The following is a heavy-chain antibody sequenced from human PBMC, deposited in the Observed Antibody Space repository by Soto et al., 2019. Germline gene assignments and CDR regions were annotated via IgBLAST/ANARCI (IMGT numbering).Heavy chain of an antibody. CDR3: ARGRGYSGYDPVYFDY. D-gene: IGHD5-12*01. J-gene: IGHJ4*02. CDR2: IYSGGST. Sequence: EVQLVESGGGLVQPGGSLRLSCAASGFTVSSNYMSWVRQAPGKGLEWVSVIYSGGSTYYADSVKGRFTIPRHNSKNTLYLQMNSLRAEDTAVYYCARGRGYSGYDPVYFDYWGQGTLVTVSS. CDR1: GFTVSSNY. V-gene: IGHV3-53*04.